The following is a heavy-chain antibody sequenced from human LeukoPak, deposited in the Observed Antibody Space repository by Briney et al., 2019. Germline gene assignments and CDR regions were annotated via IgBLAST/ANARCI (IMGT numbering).Heavy chain of an antibody. Sequence: GGSLRLSCEASGFTFSGSAMHWVRQASGKGLEWVGRIRGKANTYATAYAASVKGRFTISRDDSKNTAYLQINSLKTEDTAVYYCTRRRWDCGGDCNSPAFDIWGQGTMVTVSS. CDR2: IRGKANTYAT. J-gene: IGHJ3*02. CDR3: TRRRWDCGGDCNSPAFDI. CDR1: GFTFSGSA. V-gene: IGHV3-73*01. D-gene: IGHD2-21*02.